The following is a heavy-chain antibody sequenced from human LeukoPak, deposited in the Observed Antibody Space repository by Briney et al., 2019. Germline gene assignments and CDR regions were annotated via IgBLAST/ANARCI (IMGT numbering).Heavy chain of an antibody. CDR3: ARAPDSYSGSYYLGY. J-gene: IGHJ4*02. CDR1: GFTFSDYY. Sequence: GGSLRLSCAASGFTFSDYYMSWIRQAPGKGLEWVSYISSSGSTIYYADSVKGRFTISGDNAKNSLYLQMNSLRAEDTAVYYCARAPDSYSGSYYLGYWGQGTLVTVSS. CDR2: ISSSGSTI. D-gene: IGHD1-26*01. V-gene: IGHV3-11*01.